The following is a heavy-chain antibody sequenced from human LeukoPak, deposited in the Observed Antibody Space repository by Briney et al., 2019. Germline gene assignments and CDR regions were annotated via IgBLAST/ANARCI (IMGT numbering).Heavy chain of an antibody. CDR3: ARHGSSWSFDY. CDR2: MYDSGST. D-gene: IGHD6-13*01. J-gene: IGHJ4*02. V-gene: IGHV4-59*08. CDR1: GGSMSTYY. Sequence: SETLSLTCTVSGGSMSTYYLSWIRQPPGKGLEWIGYMYDSGSTNYNPSLKSRVTISVDTSKNQFFLKVSSVTAADTAVYYCARHGSSWSFDYWGQGTLVTVSS.